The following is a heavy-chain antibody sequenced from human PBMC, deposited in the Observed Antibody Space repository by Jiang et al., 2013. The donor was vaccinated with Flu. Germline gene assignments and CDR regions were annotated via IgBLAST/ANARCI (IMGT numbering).Heavy chain of an antibody. J-gene: IGHJ4*02. Sequence: GLVQPGGSLRLSCSASGFTFSSYWMHWVRQAPGKGLVWVSRISTDGSITDYADSAKGRFTISRDNAKNTLYLQMNSLRAEDTAVYYCTGDLMSHYYRDYWGQGTLVTVSS. D-gene: IGHD3-16*01. V-gene: IGHV3-74*01. CDR2: ISTDGSIT. CDR1: GFTFSSYW. CDR3: TGDLMSHYYRDY.